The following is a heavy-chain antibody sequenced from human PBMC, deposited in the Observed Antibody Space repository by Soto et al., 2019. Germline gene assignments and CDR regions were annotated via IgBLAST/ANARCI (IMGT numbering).Heavy chain of an antibody. D-gene: IGHD6-13*01. CDR1: GFTFSSYT. CDR3: ATTGSSSWYNYDY. V-gene: IGHV3-23*01. Sequence: GGSLRLSCAASGFTFSSYTVIWVRQAPGKGLEWVSAISGSGGSTYYADSVKGRFTISRDNSKNTLYLQMNSLRAEDTAVYYCATTGSSSWYNYDYWGQGTLVTVSS. CDR2: ISGSGGST. J-gene: IGHJ4*02.